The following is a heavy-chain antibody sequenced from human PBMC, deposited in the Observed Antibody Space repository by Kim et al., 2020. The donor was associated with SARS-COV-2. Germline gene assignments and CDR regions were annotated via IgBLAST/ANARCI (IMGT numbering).Heavy chain of an antibody. Sequence: SVKVSCKASGFTFTSSAVQWVRQARGQRLEWIGWIVVGSGNTNYAQKFQERVTITRDMSTSTAYMELSSLRSEDTAVYYCAARGSSGWYLTYYYYYGMDVWGQGTTVTVSS. CDR3: AARGSSGWYLTYYYYYGMDV. J-gene: IGHJ6*02. CDR1: GFTFTSSA. D-gene: IGHD6-19*01. V-gene: IGHV1-58*01. CDR2: IVVGSGNT.